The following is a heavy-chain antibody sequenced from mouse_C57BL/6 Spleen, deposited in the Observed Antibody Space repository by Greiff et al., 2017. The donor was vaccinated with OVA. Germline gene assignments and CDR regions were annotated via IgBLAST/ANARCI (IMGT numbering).Heavy chain of an antibody. V-gene: IGHV14-3*01. CDR1: GFNIKNTY. D-gene: IGHD1-1*01. Sequence: EVKLVESVAELVRPGASVKLSCTASGFNIKNTYMHWVKQRPEQGLEWIGRIDPANGNTKYAPKFQGKATITADTSSNTAYLQLSSLTSEDTAIYYCAREGLLLRGGFDYWGQGTTLTVSS. J-gene: IGHJ2*01. CDR2: IDPANGNT. CDR3: AREGLLLRGGFDY.